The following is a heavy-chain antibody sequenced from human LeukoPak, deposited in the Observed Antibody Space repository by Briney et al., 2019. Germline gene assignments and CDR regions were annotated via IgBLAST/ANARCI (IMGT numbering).Heavy chain of an antibody. Sequence: ASVKVSCKASGYIFTGHYMHWVRQAPGQGLEWMGWINSNSGGTSYAQKFQGRVAMTRDTSISTAYMELSRLRSDDTAVYYCARDLKRGSGNYYADYWGQGTLVTVSS. CDR3: ARDLKRGSGNYYADY. CDR2: INSNSGGT. D-gene: IGHD3-10*01. J-gene: IGHJ4*02. V-gene: IGHV1-2*02. CDR1: GYIFTGHY.